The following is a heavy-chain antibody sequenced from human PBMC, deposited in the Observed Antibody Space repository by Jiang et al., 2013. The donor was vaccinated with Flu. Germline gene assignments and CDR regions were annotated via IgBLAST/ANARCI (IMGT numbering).Heavy chain of an antibody. CDR3: ARAGGADSSWYFDY. CDR2: TYYRSKWYN. CDR1: GDSVSSNSAA. J-gene: IGHJ4*02. D-gene: IGHD6-13*01. V-gene: IGHV6-1*01. Sequence: QTLSLTCAISGDSVSSNSAAWNWIRQSPSSGLEWLGRTYYRSKWYNDYAVSVKSRITVNPDTSKNQFSLQLNSVTPEDTAVYYCARAGGADSSWYFDYWGQGTLVTVSS.